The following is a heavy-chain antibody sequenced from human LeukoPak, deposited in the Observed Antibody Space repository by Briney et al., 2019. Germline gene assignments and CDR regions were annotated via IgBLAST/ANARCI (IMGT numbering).Heavy chain of an antibody. CDR1: GGSISSTSYY. Sequence: SETLSLTCTVSGGSISSTSYYWGWLRQPPGQGLEWIGYIYYSGSTNYNPSLNSRVTISVDTSKNQFFLKLSPVTAADTAEYYCARLSQRGYFDYWGQGTLFTVSS. CDR2: IYYSGST. J-gene: IGHJ4*02. D-gene: IGHD3-16*01. V-gene: IGHV4-61*05. CDR3: ARLSQRGYFDY.